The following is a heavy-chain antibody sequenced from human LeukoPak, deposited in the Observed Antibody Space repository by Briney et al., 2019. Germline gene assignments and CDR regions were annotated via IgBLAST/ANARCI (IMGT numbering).Heavy chain of an antibody. D-gene: IGHD3-10*01. Sequence: QPGGSLRLSCAASGFTFISYWMHWVRQDPGKGLVWVSRINADGSSTSYADSVKGRFTISRDNAKNSLYLQMNRLRVEDTAVYFCARVPGVYLNFDYWGQGTLVTVSP. J-gene: IGHJ4*02. CDR1: GFTFISYW. V-gene: IGHV3-74*01. CDR2: INADGSST. CDR3: ARVPGVYLNFDY.